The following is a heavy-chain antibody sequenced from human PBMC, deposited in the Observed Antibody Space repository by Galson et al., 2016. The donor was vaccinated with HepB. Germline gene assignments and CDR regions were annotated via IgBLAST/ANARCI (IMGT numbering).Heavy chain of an antibody. CDR1: GYTFTGYY. J-gene: IGHJ3*02. CDR2: INPSSGGT. D-gene: IGHD3-10*01. V-gene: IGHV1-2*02. CDR3: ARDWFHYDSGNSFNGDDVFDI. Sequence: SVKVSCKASGYTFTGYYIHWVRQAPGQGLEWMGWINPSSGGTNYAQEFQGRVTMTRDTSISTVYMELRSLTSDDTAVYYCARDWFHYDSGNSFNGDDVFDIWGQGTMVTGSS.